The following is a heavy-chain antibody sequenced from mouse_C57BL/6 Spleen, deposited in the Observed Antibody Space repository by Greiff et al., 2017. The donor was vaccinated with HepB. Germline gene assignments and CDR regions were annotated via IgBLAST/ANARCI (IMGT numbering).Heavy chain of an antibody. CDR2: ISYDGSN. CDR1: GYSITSGYY. D-gene: IGHD1-1*01. V-gene: IGHV3-6*01. Sequence: EVQLQESGPGLVKPSQSLSLTCSVTGYSITSGYYWNWIRQFPGNKLVWMGYISYDGSNNYNPSLKNRISITRDTSKNQFFLKLNSVTTEDTATYYCAREVYYVSSYVDFDYWGQGTTLTVSS. CDR3: AREVYYVSSYVDFDY. J-gene: IGHJ2*01.